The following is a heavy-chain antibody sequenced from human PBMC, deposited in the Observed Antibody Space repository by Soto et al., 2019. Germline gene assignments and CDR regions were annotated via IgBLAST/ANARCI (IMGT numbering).Heavy chain of an antibody. Sequence: WTWMRQPPGKGLEWSGYINYSGSTSYNPSLKGRVAISVDTSKKQFSLKVSSVTAADTAVYYCARDGDTSGYYYFDYWGQGTLVTVSS. CDR2: INYSGST. J-gene: IGHJ4*02. D-gene: IGHD3-22*01. V-gene: IGHV4-59*01. CDR3: ARDGDTSGYYYFDY.